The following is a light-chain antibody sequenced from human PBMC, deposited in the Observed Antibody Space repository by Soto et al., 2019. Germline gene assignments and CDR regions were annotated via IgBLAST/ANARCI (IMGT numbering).Light chain of an antibody. J-gene: IGKJ4*01. CDR1: QSVSSY. CDR3: QQRSNWPLT. Sequence: EIVLTQSPATLSLPPGERATLSCRASQSVSSYLAWYQQKPGQAPRLLLYDASNRATGIPARFSGSGSGTDFTLTISSLEPEDFAVYYCQQRSNWPLTFGGGTKVEIK. CDR2: DAS. V-gene: IGKV3-11*01.